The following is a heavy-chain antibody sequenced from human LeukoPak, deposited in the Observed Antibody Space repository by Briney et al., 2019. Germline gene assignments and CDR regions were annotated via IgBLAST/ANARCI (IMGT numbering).Heavy chain of an antibody. CDR3: AKQGHCSGGSCYSVDVGNY. V-gene: IGHV3-30*18. CDR2: ISYDGSNK. Sequence: GGSLRLSCAASGFTFSSYGMHWVRQAPGKGLEWVAVISYDGSNKYYADSVKGRFTISRDNSKNTLYLQMNSLGAEDTAVYYCAKQGHCSGGSCYSVDVGNYWGQGTLVTVSS. J-gene: IGHJ4*02. CDR1: GFTFSSYG. D-gene: IGHD2-15*01.